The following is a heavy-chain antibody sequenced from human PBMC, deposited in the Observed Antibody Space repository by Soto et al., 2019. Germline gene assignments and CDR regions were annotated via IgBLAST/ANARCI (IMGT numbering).Heavy chain of an antibody. D-gene: IGHD5-18*01. CDR1: GFTFSSYW. Sequence: VQLVESGGGLVHPGGSLRLSCAASGFTFSSYWMHWVRQAPGKGLVWVSRIKSDGGGISYADSVKGRFTISRDNAKNTLHLHMNSLRAEDTAVYYCARDGYSYGYGAFDIWGQGTMVTVSS. V-gene: IGHV3-74*01. CDR3: ARDGYSYGYGAFDI. CDR2: IKSDGGGI. J-gene: IGHJ3*02.